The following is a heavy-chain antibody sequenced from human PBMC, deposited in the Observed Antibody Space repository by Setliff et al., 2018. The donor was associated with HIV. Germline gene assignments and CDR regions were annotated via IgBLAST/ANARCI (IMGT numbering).Heavy chain of an antibody. Sequence: PGGSLRLSCEASGITFSTYSMNWVRQAPGKGLEWVSSISSSSRSKYYADSVKGRFTISRDNAKNSLYLQMNSLTAEDTAVYYCARDVSWRVRTYIDYWGQGALVTVSS. CDR3: ARDVSWRVRTYIDY. V-gene: IGHV3-21*01. J-gene: IGHJ4*02. D-gene: IGHD3-3*01. CDR2: ISSSSRSK. CDR1: GITFSTYS.